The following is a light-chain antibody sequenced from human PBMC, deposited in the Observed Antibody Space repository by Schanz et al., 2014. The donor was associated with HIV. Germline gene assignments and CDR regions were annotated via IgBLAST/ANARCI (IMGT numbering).Light chain of an antibody. V-gene: IGLV2-23*01. Sequence: QSVLTQPASVSGSPGQSITISCTGTSSDIGSYNLVSWYRQHPGEAPKLMIYEGSERPSGVSNRFSGSKSGNTASLTISGLQAEDEADYYCCSYAGSYTVFGGGTKLTVL. J-gene: IGLJ3*02. CDR1: SSDIGSYNL. CDR2: EGS. CDR3: CSYAGSYTV.